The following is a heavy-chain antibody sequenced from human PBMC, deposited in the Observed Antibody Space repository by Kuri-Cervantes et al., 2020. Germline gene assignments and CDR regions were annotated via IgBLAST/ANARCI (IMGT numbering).Heavy chain of an antibody. J-gene: IGHJ5*02. V-gene: IGHV4-39*07. Sequence: GSLRLSCTVSGGSVSSGSYYWSWIRQPPGKGLEWIGEINHSGSTNYNPSLKSRVTILVDTSKNQFSLKLSSVTAADTAVYYCTRGRIGTVRGVSPPFDPWGQGSLVTVSS. CDR2: INHSGST. CDR1: GGSVSSGSYY. CDR3: TRGRIGTVRGVSPPFDP. D-gene: IGHD3-10*01.